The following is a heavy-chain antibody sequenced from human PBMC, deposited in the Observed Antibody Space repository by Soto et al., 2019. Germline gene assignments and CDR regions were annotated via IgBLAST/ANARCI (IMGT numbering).Heavy chain of an antibody. V-gene: IGHV2-5*02. D-gene: IGHD3-22*01. J-gene: IGHJ5*02. CDR1: GFSLSTSGVG. Sequence: QITLKESGPTLVKPTQTLTLTCTFSGFSLSTSGVGVGWIRQPPGKALEWLALIYWDDDKRYSPSLKSRLTITKDTSKNQGVLTWTYMDPVDTATYSCAHIYDSSAYSPSWGQGTLVTSSP. CDR2: IYWDDDK. CDR3: AHIYDSSAYSPS.